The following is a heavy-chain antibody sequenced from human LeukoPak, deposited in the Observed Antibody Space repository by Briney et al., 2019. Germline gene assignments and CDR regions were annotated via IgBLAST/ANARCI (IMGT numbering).Heavy chain of an antibody. CDR1: GFTFRTYA. D-gene: IGHD3-10*01. CDR2: ISGSGGST. V-gene: IGHV3-23*01. J-gene: IGHJ4*02. Sequence: GGSLRLSCAASGFTFRTYAMSWVRQAPGKGLEWVSAISGSGGSTYYADSVKGRFTISRDNAKNSLYLQMNSLRAEDTAVYYCARGSSGSYYKPNDDYWGQGTLVTVSS. CDR3: ARGSSGSYYKPNDDY.